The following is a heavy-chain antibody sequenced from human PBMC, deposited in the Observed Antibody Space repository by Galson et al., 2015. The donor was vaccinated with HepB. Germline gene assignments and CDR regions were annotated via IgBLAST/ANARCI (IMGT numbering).Heavy chain of an antibody. Sequence: SLRLSCAASGFTFSDHYMDWVRQAPGKGLEWFGRIKNKAASYTTEYAASVKGRFTISRDDSKDSLCLQMNSLKTEDTAVYYCARSTGGTNDYWGQGTLVTVSS. CDR3: ARSTGGTNDY. J-gene: IGHJ4*02. CDR2: IKNKAASYTT. V-gene: IGHV3-72*01. CDR1: GFTFSDHY. D-gene: IGHD4-17*01.